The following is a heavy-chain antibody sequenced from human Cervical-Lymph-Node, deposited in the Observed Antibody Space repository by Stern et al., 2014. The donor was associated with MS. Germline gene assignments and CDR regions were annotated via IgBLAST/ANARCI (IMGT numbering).Heavy chain of an antibody. CDR2: ISVNSGNT. V-gene: IGHV1-18*01. J-gene: IGHJ4*02. Sequence: QVQLVQSGAEVKKPGASVRVSCKASGYSFTRFGISWVRQAPGQGLEWMGWISVNSGNTNYIQKFEDRVTMTADTSTATAYMELSYLRSDDTAVYFCARDDGGDYDYAWGSYRYLDYWGQGTLVTVSS. D-gene: IGHD3-16*02. CDR1: GYSFTRFG. CDR3: ARDDGGDYDYAWGSYRYLDY.